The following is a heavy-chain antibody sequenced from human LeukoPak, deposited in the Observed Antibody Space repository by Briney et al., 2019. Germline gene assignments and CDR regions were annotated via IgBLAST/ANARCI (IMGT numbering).Heavy chain of an antibody. Sequence: GESLKISCKGSGFTFTSYWIGWVRQMPGKGLEWMGIIYPGDSDTRYSPSFQGQVTISADKSVTTAYLPWSSLKASDTPMYYCASQGDYEFDSWGQGNLVTVSS. CDR3: ASQGDYEFDS. CDR1: GFTFTSYW. V-gene: IGHV5-51*01. CDR2: IYPGDSDT. D-gene: IGHD4-17*01. J-gene: IGHJ4*02.